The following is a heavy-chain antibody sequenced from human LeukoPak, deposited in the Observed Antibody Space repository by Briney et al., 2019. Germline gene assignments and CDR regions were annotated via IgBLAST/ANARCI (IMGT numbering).Heavy chain of an antibody. CDR1: GFTFSTYW. D-gene: IGHD2-2*01. Sequence: GGSLRLSCAASGFTFSTYWMHWVRQAPGKGLEWVSAISGSGGSTYYADSVKGRFTISRDNSKNTLYLQMNSLRAEDTAVYYCAKDFIVPAASLDYWGQGTLVTVSS. V-gene: IGHV3-23*01. CDR3: AKDFIVPAASLDY. CDR2: ISGSGGST. J-gene: IGHJ4*02.